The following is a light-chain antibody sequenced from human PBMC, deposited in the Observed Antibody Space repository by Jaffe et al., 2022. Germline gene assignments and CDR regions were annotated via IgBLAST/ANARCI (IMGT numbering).Light chain of an antibody. J-gene: IGKJ5*01. CDR3: QQYNSWPIT. CDR2: KAS. Sequence: DIQMTQSPSTLSASVGDRVTITCRASQSISSWLAWYQQKPGKAPKLLIYKASSLESGVPSRFSGSGSGTEFTLTISSLQPDDFATYYCQQYNSWPITFGQGTRLEIK. CDR1: QSISSW. V-gene: IGKV1-5*03.